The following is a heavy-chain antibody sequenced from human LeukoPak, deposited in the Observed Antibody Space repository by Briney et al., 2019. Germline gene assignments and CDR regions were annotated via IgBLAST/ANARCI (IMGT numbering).Heavy chain of an antibody. CDR2: ISSSGSTI. V-gene: IGHV3-11*04. J-gene: IGHJ5*02. Sequence: GGSLRLSCAASGFTFSDYYMSWIRQAPGKGLEWVSYISSSGSTIYYADSVKGRFTISRDNAKNSLYLQMNSLRAEDTAVYYCARVAAAGTVFRWFDPWGQGTLVTVSS. CDR3: ARVAAAGTVFRWFDP. CDR1: GFTFSDYY. D-gene: IGHD6-13*01.